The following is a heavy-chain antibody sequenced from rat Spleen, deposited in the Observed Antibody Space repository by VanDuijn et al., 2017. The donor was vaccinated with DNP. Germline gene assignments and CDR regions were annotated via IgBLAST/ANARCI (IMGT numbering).Heavy chain of an antibody. Sequence: EVQLVESGGGLVQPGGSLKLSCAASGFAFSDYYMAWVRQAPTKGLEWVAYISYDGGSTYGDSVKGRFTISRDNAKSTLYLQMNSLRSEDMATYYCARHVLPLRVWDYWGQGVMVTVSS. CDR1: GFAFSDYY. J-gene: IGHJ2*01. CDR3: ARHVLPLRVWDY. V-gene: IGHV5-22*01. CDR2: ISYDGGST. D-gene: IGHD1-4*01.